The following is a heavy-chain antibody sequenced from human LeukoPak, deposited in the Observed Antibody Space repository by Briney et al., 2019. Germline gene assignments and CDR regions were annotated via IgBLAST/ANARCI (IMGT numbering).Heavy chain of an antibody. CDR2: INHSGST. V-gene: IGHV4-34*01. CDR3: ARHRIGYLGGRFDP. J-gene: IGHJ5*02. Sequence: SETLSLTCAVYGGSFSGYYWGWIRQPPGKGLEWIGEINHSGSTNYNPSLKSRVTISVDTSKNQFSLKLSSVPAADTAVYYCARHRIGYLGGRFDPWGQGTLVTVS. D-gene: IGHD5-18*01. CDR1: GGSFSGYY.